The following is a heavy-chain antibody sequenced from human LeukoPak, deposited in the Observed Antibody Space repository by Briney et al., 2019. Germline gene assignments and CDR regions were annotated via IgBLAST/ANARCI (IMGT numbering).Heavy chain of an antibody. CDR3: ARDHRGTFDY. CDR2: IYYSGST. CDR1: GGSISSGGYY. D-gene: IGHD2-15*01. J-gene: IGHJ4*02. V-gene: IGHV4-31*03. Sequence: PSETLTLTCTVSGGSISSGGYYLSWIRQHPGKPLEWIGYIYYSGSTYYNPSLKSRVTISVDTSKNQFSLKLSSVTAADMAVYYCARDHRGTFDYWGQGTLVTVSS.